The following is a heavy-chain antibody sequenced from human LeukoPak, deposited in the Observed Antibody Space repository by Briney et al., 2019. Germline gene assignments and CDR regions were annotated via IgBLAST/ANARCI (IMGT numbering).Heavy chain of an antibody. CDR2: INPNSGNT. CDR1: GYTFTTLD. CDR3: ARGPWSPATNSYSSGWYYD. Sequence: ASVKVSCKASGYTFTTLDINWVRQATGQGLEWMGWINPNSGNTGYAQKFQGRVTMTRNTSISTAYMELSSLRSEDTAVYYCARGPWSPATNSYSSGWYYDWGQGTLVTVSS. V-gene: IGHV1-8*02. D-gene: IGHD6-19*01. J-gene: IGHJ4*02.